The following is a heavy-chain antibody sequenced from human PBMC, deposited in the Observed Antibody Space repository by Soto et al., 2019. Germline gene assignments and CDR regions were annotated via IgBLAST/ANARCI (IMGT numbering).Heavy chain of an antibody. CDR3: ARDSYHNYDPYYFDY. J-gene: IGHJ4*02. D-gene: IGHD1-1*01. CDR2: IWYDGSNK. V-gene: IGHV3-33*01. CDR1: GFTFSSYG. Sequence: QVQLVESGGGVVQPGRSLRLSCAASGFTFSSYGMHWVRQAPGKGLEWVAVIWYDGSNKYYADSVKGRFTISRDNSKNTLYLQMNSLRAEDTAVYYCARDSYHNYDPYYFDYWGQGTLVTVSS.